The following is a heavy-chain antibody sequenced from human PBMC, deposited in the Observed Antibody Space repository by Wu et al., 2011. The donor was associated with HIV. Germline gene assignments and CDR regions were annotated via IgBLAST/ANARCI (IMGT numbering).Heavy chain of an antibody. CDR1: GGTFSNYA. J-gene: IGHJ5*02. Sequence: QVQLVQSGAEVKKPGSSVKVSCKASGGTFSNYAISWVRQAPGQGLEWMGGIIPIFPTANYAQKFQGRVTITADKSTSTAYMELSSLRSEDTAVYYCALTKGGMATTEEFDPWGQGTLVTVSS. V-gene: IGHV1-69*14. CDR2: IIPIFPTA. D-gene: IGHD5-24*01. CDR3: ALTKGGMATTEEFDP.